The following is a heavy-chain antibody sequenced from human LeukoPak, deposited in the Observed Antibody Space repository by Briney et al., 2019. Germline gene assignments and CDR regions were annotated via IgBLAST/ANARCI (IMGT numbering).Heavy chain of an antibody. J-gene: IGHJ3*02. V-gene: IGHV1-18*01. Sequence: ASVTVSCKASGYTFTSYGISWVRQAPGQGLEWMGRISAYNGNTNYAQKLQGRVTMTTDTSTSTAYMELRSLRSDDTAVYYCARDPEIDTAMARGAFDIWGQGTMVTVSS. CDR1: GYTFTSYG. CDR2: ISAYNGNT. D-gene: IGHD5-18*01. CDR3: ARDPEIDTAMARGAFDI.